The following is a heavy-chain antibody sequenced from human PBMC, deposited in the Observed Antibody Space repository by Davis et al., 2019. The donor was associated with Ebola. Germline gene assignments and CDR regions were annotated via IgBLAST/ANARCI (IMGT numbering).Heavy chain of an antibody. Sequence: SETLSLTCTVSGGSFGSYYCSWIRQSPGKGLEWIGYINYSGSTNYNPSLKSRVTVSVDTSKNQFSLKMTSVTAADTAVYYCARGSKVIAGRAFDIWGQGTLVTVSS. D-gene: IGHD3-10*01. J-gene: IGHJ3*02. CDR2: INYSGST. CDR3: ARGSKVIAGRAFDI. V-gene: IGHV4-59*03. CDR1: GGSFGSYY.